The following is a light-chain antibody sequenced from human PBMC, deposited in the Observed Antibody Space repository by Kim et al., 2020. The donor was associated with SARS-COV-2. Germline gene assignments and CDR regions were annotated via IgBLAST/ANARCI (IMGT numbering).Light chain of an antibody. V-gene: IGLV1-51*01. CDR1: SSNIENNY. CDR2: DNN. Sequence: GQRVTISCSGSSSNIENNYVSWFQQFPGTAPKLLIYDNNKRPSGIPDRFSGSKSGTSATLGITGLQTGDEADYYCGTWDSSLSAVVFGGGTQLTVL. J-gene: IGLJ2*01. CDR3: GTWDSSLSAVV.